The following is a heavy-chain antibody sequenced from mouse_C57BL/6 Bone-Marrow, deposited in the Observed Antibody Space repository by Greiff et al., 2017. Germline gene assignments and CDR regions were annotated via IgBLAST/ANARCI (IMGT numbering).Heavy chain of an antibody. V-gene: IGHV1-55*01. CDR1: GYTFTSYW. J-gene: IGHJ2*01. CDR3: ARHLYYFDY. Sequence: QVQLQQSGAELVKPGASVKMSCKASGYTFTSYWITWVKQRPGQGLEWIGDIYPGSGSTNYNEKFKSKATLTVDTSSSTAYMQRSSLTSEDSAVYYCARHLYYFDYWCQGTTLTVSS. CDR2: IYPGSGST. D-gene: IGHD5-1*01.